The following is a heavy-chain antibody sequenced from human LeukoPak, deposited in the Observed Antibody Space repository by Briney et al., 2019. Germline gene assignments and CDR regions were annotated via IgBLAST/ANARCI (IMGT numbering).Heavy chain of an antibody. V-gene: IGHV3-9*01. CDR2: ISWNSGSI. CDR3: ASYATQGAFDI. J-gene: IGHJ3*02. Sequence: PGGSLRLSCAASGFTFDDYAMHWVRQAPGKGLEWVSGISWNSGSIGYADSVKGRFTISRDNAKNSLYLQMNSLRAEDTALYYCASYATQGAFDIWGQGTMVTVSS. D-gene: IGHD3-10*01. CDR1: GFTFDDYA.